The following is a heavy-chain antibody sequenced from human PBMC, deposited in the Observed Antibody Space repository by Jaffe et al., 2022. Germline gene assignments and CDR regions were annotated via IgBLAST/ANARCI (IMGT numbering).Heavy chain of an antibody. V-gene: IGHV3-48*03. J-gene: IGHJ4*02. Sequence: EVQLVESGGGLVQPGGSLRLSCAASGFTFSSYEMNWVRQAPGKGLEWVSYISSSGSTIYYADSVKGRFTISRDNAKNSLYLQMNSLRAEDTAVYYCAREAGEWELAEGPFDYWGQGTLVTVSS. CDR3: AREAGEWELAEGPFDY. CDR2: ISSSGSTI. D-gene: IGHD1-26*01. CDR1: GFTFSSYE.